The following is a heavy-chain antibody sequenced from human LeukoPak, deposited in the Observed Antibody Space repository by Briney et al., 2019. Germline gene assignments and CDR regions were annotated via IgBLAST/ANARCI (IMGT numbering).Heavy chain of an antibody. CDR1: GGSVSSGSYY. J-gene: IGHJ4*02. D-gene: IGHD4-23*01. CDR2: IYYSGST. V-gene: IGHV4-61*01. CDR3: ARSGTTVVTPIDY. Sequence: SSETLSLTCTVSGGSVSSGSYYWSWIRQPPGKGLEWIGYIYYSGSTNYNPSLKSRVTISVDTSKNQFSLKLSSVTAADTAVYYCARSGTTVVTPIDYWGQGTLVTVSS.